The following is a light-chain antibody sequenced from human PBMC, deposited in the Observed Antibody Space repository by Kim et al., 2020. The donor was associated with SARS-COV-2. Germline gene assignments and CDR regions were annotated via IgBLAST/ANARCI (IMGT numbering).Light chain of an antibody. CDR1: NIGSKK. J-gene: IGLJ2*01. Sequence: SVALGQTARITCGGNNIGSKKVHWYQQKPGQAPVLVIYRDSNRPSGIPERCSGSNSGNTATLTISRAQAGDEADYYCQVWDSSTVVFGGGTQLTVL. V-gene: IGLV3-9*01. CDR3: QVWDSSTVV. CDR2: RDS.